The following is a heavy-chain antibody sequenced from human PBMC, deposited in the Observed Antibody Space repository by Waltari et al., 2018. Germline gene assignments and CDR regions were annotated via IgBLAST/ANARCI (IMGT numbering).Heavy chain of an antibody. CDR3: VRDQWFAFDI. D-gene: IGHD3-22*01. CDR2: IMTDGREK. V-gene: IGHV3-7*01. Sequence: EVQLVESGGGLVQPGGSLSLSCAASGFTLSNYGMCWVRQAPGKGLEWVANIMTDGREKYYVDSVRGRFTISRDNAKNSLYLQMNSLRPEDTAVYYCVRDQWFAFDIWGQGTMVTVSS. CDR1: GFTLSNYG. J-gene: IGHJ3*02.